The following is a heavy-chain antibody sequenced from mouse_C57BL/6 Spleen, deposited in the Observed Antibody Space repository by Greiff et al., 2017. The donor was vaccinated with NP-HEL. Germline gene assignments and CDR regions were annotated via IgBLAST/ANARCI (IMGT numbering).Heavy chain of an antibody. CDR2: ISSGGSYT. CDR1: GFTFSSYG. CDR3: AREDKLLRSFDY. D-gene: IGHD1-1*01. J-gene: IGHJ2*01. Sequence: EVMLVESGGDLVKPGGSLKLSCAASGFTFSSYGMSWVRQTPDKRLEWVATISSGGSYTYYPDSVKGRFTISRDNAKNTLYLQMSSLKSEDTAVYYCAREDKLLRSFDYWGQGTTLTVSS. V-gene: IGHV5-6*01.